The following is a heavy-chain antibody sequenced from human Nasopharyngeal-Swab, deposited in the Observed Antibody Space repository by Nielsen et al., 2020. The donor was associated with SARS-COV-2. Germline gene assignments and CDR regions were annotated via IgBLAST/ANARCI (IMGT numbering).Heavy chain of an antibody. CDR2: INHSGST. CDR3: FGGWSSGWYEDY. V-gene: IGHV4-4*02. Sequence: GSLRLSCAVSGGSISNDNWWSWVRQPPGKGLEWIGEINHSGSTNYNPSLKSRVTISVDTSKNQFSLKLSSVTAADTAVYYCFGGWSSGWYEDYWGQGTLVTVSS. J-gene: IGHJ4*02. D-gene: IGHD6-19*01. CDR1: GGSISNDNW.